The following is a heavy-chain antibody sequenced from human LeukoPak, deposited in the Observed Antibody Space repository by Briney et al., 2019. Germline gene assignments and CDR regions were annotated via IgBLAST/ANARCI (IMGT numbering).Heavy chain of an antibody. Sequence: PSETLSLTCSISGGSISSYYWSWIRQPPRKGLEWIGYIYYRGSANYNPSLKSRVTISLDTSKNQFSLRVSSVTSADTAVYYCARGNSGYDYAFDIWGQGTMVTVSS. J-gene: IGHJ3*02. CDR1: GGSISSYY. CDR2: IYYRGSA. CDR3: ARGNSGYDYAFDI. V-gene: IGHV4-59*01. D-gene: IGHD5-12*01.